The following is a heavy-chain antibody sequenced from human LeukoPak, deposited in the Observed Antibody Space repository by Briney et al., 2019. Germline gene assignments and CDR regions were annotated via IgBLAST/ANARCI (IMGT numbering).Heavy chain of an antibody. CDR2: ISSSSSYI. CDR3: ARNVKYDILTGFDY. J-gene: IGHJ4*02. D-gene: IGHD3-9*01. Sequence: GGSLRLSCAASGFTFSSHSMHWVRQAPGRGLESVSSISSSSSYIYYAASVKGRFTISRDNAKKSLYLQMNSLRAEDTAVYYCARNVKYDILTGFDYWGQGTLVTVSS. CDR1: GFTFSSHS. V-gene: IGHV3-21*01.